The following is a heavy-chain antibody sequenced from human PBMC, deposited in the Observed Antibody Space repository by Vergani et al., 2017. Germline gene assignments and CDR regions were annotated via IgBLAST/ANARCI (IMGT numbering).Heavy chain of an antibody. CDR2: IGTAGDT. Sequence: EVQLVESGGGLVQPGGSLRLSCAASGFTFSSYDMHWVRQATGKGLEWVSAIGTAGDTYYPGSVKGRFTISRENAKNSLYLQMNSLRAGDTAVYYCARDLKYQPLYYYGMDVWGQGTTVTVSS. CDR1: GFTFSSYD. J-gene: IGHJ6*02. D-gene: IGHD2-2*01. V-gene: IGHV3-13*04. CDR3: ARDLKYQPLYYYGMDV.